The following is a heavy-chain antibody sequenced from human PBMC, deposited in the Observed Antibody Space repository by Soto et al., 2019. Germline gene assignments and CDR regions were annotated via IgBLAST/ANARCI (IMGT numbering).Heavy chain of an antibody. D-gene: IGHD2-2*01. V-gene: IGHV3-23*01. CDR2: ISGSGGST. CDR3: AKGYCSSTSCYGHY. J-gene: IGHJ4*02. CDR1: GFTFSSYA. Sequence: EVQLLESGGGLVQPGGSLRLSCAASGFTFSSYAMSWVRQAPGKGLEWVSAISGSGGSTYYADSVKGRFTISRDNSKNTLYLQVNSLRAEDTAVYYCAKGYCSSTSCYGHYWGQGTLVTVSS.